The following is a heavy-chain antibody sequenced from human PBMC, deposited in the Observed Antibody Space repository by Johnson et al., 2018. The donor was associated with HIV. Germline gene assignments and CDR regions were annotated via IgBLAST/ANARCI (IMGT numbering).Heavy chain of an antibody. CDR2: INWNGGST. CDR3: AKHLGSDAFDY. CDR1: GFTFDDYG. J-gene: IGHJ3*01. Sequence: VQLVESGGGVVRPGGSLRLSCAASGFTFDDYGMSWVRQAPGKGLEWVSGINWNGGSTGNAASVKGRFTISRDYAKNSLYLQMNSLGAEDTALYYCAKHLGSDAFDYWGQGTLVTVSS. V-gene: IGHV3-20*04. D-gene: IGHD1-26*01.